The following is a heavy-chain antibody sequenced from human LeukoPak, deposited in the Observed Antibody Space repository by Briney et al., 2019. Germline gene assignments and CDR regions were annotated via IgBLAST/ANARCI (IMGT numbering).Heavy chain of an antibody. D-gene: IGHD5-18*01. CDR1: GGSFSGYY. CDR3: ARDFSTAMAGNAFGI. J-gene: IGHJ3*02. V-gene: IGHV4-31*11. CDR2: IYYSGST. Sequence: SETLSLTCAVYGGSFSGYYWSWIRQHPGKGLEWIGYIYYSGSTYYNPSLKSRVTISVDTSKNQFSLKLSSVTAADTAVYYCARDFSTAMAGNAFGIWGQGTMVTVSS.